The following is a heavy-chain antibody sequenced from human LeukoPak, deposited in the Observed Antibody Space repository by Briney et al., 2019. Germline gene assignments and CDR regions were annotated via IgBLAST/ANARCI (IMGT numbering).Heavy chain of an antibody. D-gene: IGHD6-19*01. V-gene: IGHV3-21*04. CDR2: VSSSSTYV. J-gene: IGHJ4*02. CDR1: GFIFSSYS. CDR3: AGTSGWHNGFDY. Sequence: GGSLRLSCAASGFIFSSYSLHWVRQAPGKGLEWVSSVSSSSTYVYYADSVKGRFTISRDNAKNSLYLQMNSLSPEDTALYYCAGTSGWHNGFDYWGQGALDIVSS.